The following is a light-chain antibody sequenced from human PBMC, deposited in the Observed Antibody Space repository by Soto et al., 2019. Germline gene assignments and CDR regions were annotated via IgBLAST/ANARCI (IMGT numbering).Light chain of an antibody. CDR1: QSISSW. CDR2: KTS. CDR3: NQYTGM. Sequence: DIQMTQSPSTLSASVGDRVTITCRASQSISSWLAWYQQKPGKAPKLLIYKTSSLESGVPSRFSGSGSGTESTLTISSLQSADFATYYCNQYTGMFGQGTNVEIK. V-gene: IGKV1-5*03. J-gene: IGKJ1*01.